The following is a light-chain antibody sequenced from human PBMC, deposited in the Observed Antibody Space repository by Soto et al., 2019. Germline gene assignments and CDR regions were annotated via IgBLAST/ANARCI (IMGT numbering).Light chain of an antibody. J-gene: IGKJ1*01. CDR1: QGISSW. CDR3: EQANSFPWT. CDR2: AAS. V-gene: IGKV1-12*01. Sequence: DIQMTQSPSSVSASVGDRVTITCRASQGISSWLSWYQQKPGKAPKLLIYAASSLQSGVPSRFSGSGSGTAFSISVSRLQPEDFATHYCEQANSFPWTFGQGTKVEIK.